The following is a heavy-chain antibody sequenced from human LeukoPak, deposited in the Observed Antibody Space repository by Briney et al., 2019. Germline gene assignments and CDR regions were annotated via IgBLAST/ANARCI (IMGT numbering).Heavy chain of an antibody. Sequence: GGSLRLSCAASGFPFSSYAMSWVRQAPGKGLEWVSAISGSGGSTYYADSVKGRFNISRDNSENTLYLQMNSLRAEDTAVYYCAMSLRRDAFDIWGQGTMVTVSS. CDR1: GFPFSSYA. CDR3: AMSLRRDAFDI. CDR2: ISGSGGST. J-gene: IGHJ3*02. D-gene: IGHD3-16*01. V-gene: IGHV3-23*01.